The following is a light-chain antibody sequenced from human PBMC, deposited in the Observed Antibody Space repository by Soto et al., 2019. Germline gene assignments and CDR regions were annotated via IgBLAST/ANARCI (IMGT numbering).Light chain of an antibody. CDR3: ETLESNTHTV. CDR2: LEGSGSY. Sequence: QLVLTQSSSASASLGSSVKLTCTLSSGHSSYIIAWHQQQPGKAPRYLMKLEGSGSYNKGSGVPDRFSGSSSGADRYLTISNLQFEDEADYYCETLESNTHTVFGGGTKLTVL. CDR1: SGHSSYI. V-gene: IGLV4-60*02. J-gene: IGLJ3*02.